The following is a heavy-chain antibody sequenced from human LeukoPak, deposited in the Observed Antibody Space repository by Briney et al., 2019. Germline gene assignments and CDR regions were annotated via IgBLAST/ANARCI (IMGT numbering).Heavy chain of an antibody. Sequence: SETLSLTCAVYGGSFSGYYWSWIRQPPGKGLEWIGRIYTSGSTNYNPSLKSRVTISVDTSKNQFSLKLSSVTAADTAVYYCARTSRPWFGEFKAWFDPWGQGTLVTVSS. CDR1: GGSFSGYY. CDR3: ARTSRPWFGEFKAWFDP. J-gene: IGHJ5*02. CDR2: IYTSGST. V-gene: IGHV4-59*10. D-gene: IGHD3-10*01.